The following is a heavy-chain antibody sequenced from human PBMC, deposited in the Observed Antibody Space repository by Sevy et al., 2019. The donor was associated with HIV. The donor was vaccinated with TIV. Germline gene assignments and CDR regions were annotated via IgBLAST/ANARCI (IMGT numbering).Heavy chain of an antibody. CDR3: VRQGGVVDYGMDV. CDR1: GGSISPYY. J-gene: IGHJ6*02. CDR2: FYYTGST. V-gene: IGHV4-59*01. D-gene: IGHD3-3*01. Sequence: SETLSLTCTVSGGSISPYYWSWIRQPPGKGLEWVGYFYYTGSTNYNPSLEGRATISVDASKNQFFLKLTSVTAADTAVYYCVRQGGVVDYGMDVWGQGTTVTVSS.